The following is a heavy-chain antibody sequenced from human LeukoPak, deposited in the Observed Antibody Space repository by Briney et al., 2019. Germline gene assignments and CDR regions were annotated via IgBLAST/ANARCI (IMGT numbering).Heavy chain of an antibody. CDR2: ISGSGSST. CDR3: AKDMGGYHRPGDY. CDR1: GFIFRSYA. D-gene: IGHD5-12*01. Sequence: GGSLRLSCAASGFIFRSYAMDWVRQAPGKGLEWVSSISGSGSSTFYADSVKGRFTISRDNSKNTVYLQMNSLRAEDTAVYYCAKDMGGYHRPGDYWGQGTLVTVSS. J-gene: IGHJ4*02. V-gene: IGHV3-23*01.